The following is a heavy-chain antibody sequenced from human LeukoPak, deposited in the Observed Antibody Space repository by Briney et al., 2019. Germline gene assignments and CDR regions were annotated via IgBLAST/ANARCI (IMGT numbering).Heavy chain of an antibody. CDR3: ARSPGSSGWYSG. Sequence: ASVKVSCKASGYTFTSHGISWVRQAPAQGVEWMGWSSDYNGNTNYAQKLQGRVTMTTDTSTSTAYMELGSLRSDDTAVYYCARSPGSSGWYSGWGQGTLVTVSS. V-gene: IGHV1-18*01. CDR1: GYTFTSHG. CDR2: SSDYNGNT. D-gene: IGHD6-19*01. J-gene: IGHJ4*02.